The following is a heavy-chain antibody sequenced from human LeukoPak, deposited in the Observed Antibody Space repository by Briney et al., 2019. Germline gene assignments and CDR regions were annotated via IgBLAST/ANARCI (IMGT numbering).Heavy chain of an antibody. CDR3: ATAKAVAGPSGAFDI. CDR2: IYPGDSDT. D-gene: IGHD6-19*01. V-gene: IGHV5-51*01. Sequence: GESLQISCKGSGYSFTSYWIGWVRQMPGKGLEWMGIIYPGDSDTRYSPSFQGQVTISAGKSISTAYLQWSSLKASDTAMYYCATAKAVAGPSGAFDIWGQGTMVTVSS. J-gene: IGHJ3*02. CDR1: GYSFTSYW.